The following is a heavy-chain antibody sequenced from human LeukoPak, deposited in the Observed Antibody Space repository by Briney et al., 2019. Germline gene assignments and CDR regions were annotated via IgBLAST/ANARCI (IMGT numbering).Heavy chain of an antibody. CDR2: IYNGGGT. J-gene: IGHJ4*02. CDR3: ARGHSNCSPTSCYFPSDY. V-gene: IGHV4-59*01. Sequence: PSETLSLTCTVSGASISTYYWSWIRQPPGKGLEWIGYIYNGGGTNYNPSLKSRVTISVDTSKNQFSLRLTSVTAADTAVYYCARGHSNCSPTSCYFPSDYWGQGTLVTVSS. CDR1: GASISTYY. D-gene: IGHD2-2*01.